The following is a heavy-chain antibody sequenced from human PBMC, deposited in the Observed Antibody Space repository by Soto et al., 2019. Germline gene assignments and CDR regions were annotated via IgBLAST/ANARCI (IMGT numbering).Heavy chain of an antibody. CDR2: IYYRGNT. CDR3: ARLEGLATISYYFDF. CDR1: DDSINSDKYY. J-gene: IGHJ4*02. Sequence: PSETLSLTCSVSDDSINSDKYYWGWIRQPPGKGLEWIGSIYYRGNTYYNPSLQTRVTISLDKSKSQFSLKLNSVTAADSAVYFCARLEGLATISYYFDFWGPGTLVTVSS. V-gene: IGHV4-39*01. D-gene: IGHD3-9*01.